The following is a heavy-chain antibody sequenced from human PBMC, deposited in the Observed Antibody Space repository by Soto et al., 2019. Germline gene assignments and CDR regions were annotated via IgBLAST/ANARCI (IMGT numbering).Heavy chain of an antibody. CDR2: IYYSGST. D-gene: IGHD5-12*01. CDR1: GGSISSGGYY. CDR3: AREVVYSGYDGGVWFDP. J-gene: IGHJ5*02. Sequence: SETLSLTCTVSGGSISSGGYYWSWIRQHPGKGLEWIGYIYYSGSTYYNPSLKSRVTISVDTSKNQFSLKLSSVTAADTAVYYCAREVVYSGYDGGVWFDPWGQGTLVTVSS. V-gene: IGHV4-31*03.